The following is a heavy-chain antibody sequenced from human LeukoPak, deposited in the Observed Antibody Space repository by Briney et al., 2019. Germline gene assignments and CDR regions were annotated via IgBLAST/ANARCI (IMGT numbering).Heavy chain of an antibody. CDR3: ASEGQQLKHFDY. CDR1: GNTFIGYW. V-gene: IGHV1-46*01. J-gene: IGHJ4*02. D-gene: IGHD1-1*01. CDR2: INPRGDAT. Sequence: ASVKVSCKASGNTFIGYWIHWVRQAPGQGLEWMGAINPRGDATIGAQKFQGRVTTTRDTSTSTVYIELSSLRSEDTAVYYCASEGQQLKHFDYWGQGTLVTVSS.